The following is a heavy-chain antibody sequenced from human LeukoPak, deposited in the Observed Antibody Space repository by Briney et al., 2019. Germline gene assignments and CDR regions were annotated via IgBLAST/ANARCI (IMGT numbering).Heavy chain of an antibody. CDR1: GYIFAGYY. J-gene: IGHJ4*02. CDR3: ARDAGGTLLWFGELSDNLFDY. D-gene: IGHD3-10*01. V-gene: IGHV1-2*02. CDR2: INPNSGGT. Sequence: EASVKVSCKASGYIFAGYYMHWVRQAPGQGLEWMGWINPNSGGTNYAQKFQGRVTMTRDTSISTAYMELSRLRSDDTAVYYCARDAGGTLLWFGELSDNLFDYWGQGTLVTVSS.